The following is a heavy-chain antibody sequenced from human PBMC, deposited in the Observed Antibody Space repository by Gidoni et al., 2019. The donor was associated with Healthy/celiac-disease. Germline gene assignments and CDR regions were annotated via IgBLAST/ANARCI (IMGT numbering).Heavy chain of an antibody. Sequence: EVQLVESGGGLVQPGGSLRLSCAASGFTFSSYSMNWVRQAPGKGLEWVSYISSSSSTIYYADSVKGRFTISRDNAKNSLYLQMNSLRDEDTAVYYCARVIRQLVIYYYYYMDVWGKGTTVTVSS. V-gene: IGHV3-48*02. D-gene: IGHD6-13*01. J-gene: IGHJ6*03. CDR2: ISSSSSTI. CDR1: GFTFSSYS. CDR3: ARVIRQLVIYYYYYMDV.